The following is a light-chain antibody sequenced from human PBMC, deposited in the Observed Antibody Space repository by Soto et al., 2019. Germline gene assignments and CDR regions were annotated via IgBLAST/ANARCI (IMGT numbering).Light chain of an antibody. V-gene: IGKV3D-20*02. CDR1: QSVSSSY. J-gene: IGKJ5*01. Sequence: EIVSTQSPGTLSLSPGERATLSCRAGQSVSSSYLAWYQQKPGQAPRLLIYRTSNRAAGIPARFSGSGFGTDFTLTISSLEPEDAAVYYCQQRSNWPPITFGQGTRLEIK. CDR2: RTS. CDR3: QQRSNWPPIT.